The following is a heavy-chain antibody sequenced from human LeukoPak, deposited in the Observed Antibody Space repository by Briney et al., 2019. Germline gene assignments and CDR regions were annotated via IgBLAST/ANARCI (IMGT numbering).Heavy chain of an antibody. V-gene: IGHV4-4*02. Sequence: SETLSLTCAVSGGSISSSNWWSWVRQPPGKGLEWIGEIYHSGSTNYNPSLKSRVTISVDKSKNQFSLKLSSVTAADTAVYYCARLQKRITMVWGVHWFDPWGQGTLVTVSS. J-gene: IGHJ5*02. D-gene: IGHD3-10*01. CDR3: ARLQKRITMVWGVHWFDP. CDR1: GGSISSSNW. CDR2: IYHSGST.